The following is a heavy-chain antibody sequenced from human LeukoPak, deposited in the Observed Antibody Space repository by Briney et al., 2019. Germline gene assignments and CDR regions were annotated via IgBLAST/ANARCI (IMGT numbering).Heavy chain of an antibody. J-gene: IGHJ5*02. CDR2: INHSGST. V-gene: IGHV4-34*08. CDR3: AANPGGYCSSTSCYGEAP. Sequence: GSLRLSCAASGFTFSSYAMSGVRKPPGKGLEGIGEINHSGSTNYNPSLKSRVTISVDTSRNQFSLKLSSVTAADTAVYYCAANPGGYCSSTSCYGEAPWGQGTLVTVSS. D-gene: IGHD2-2*01. CDR1: GFTFSSYA.